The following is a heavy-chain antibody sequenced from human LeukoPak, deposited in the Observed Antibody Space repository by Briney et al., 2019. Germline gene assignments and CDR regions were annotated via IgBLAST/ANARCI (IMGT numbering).Heavy chain of an antibody. CDR2: INHRGDT. CDR1: GYSISSGYY. J-gene: IGHJ4*02. D-gene: IGHD6-13*01. V-gene: IGHV4-38-2*02. Sequence: SETLSLTCSVSGYSISSGYYWGWIRQPPGKGLEWIGSINHRGDTYYNPSLKSRVTMSVDTSKNQFSLRLNSVTAADTAVYYCGRLYSSSWYVGYWGQGTLVTVSS. CDR3: GRLYSSSWYVGY.